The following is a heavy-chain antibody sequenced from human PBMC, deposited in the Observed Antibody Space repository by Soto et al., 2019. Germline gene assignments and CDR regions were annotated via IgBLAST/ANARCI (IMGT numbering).Heavy chain of an antibody. J-gene: IGHJ4*02. D-gene: IGHD4-4*01. CDR2: IYYSGST. CDR1: DSAVLRCY. CDR3: ARHSNRNYGLCYFDY. V-gene: IGHV4-59*08. Sequence: SATLCQTCNVADSAVLRCYRSWSQQPPGKGLEWIAYIYYSGSTKYNPSLKSRVTMSVDTSNNQFSLKVSSVTAADTAVYYCARHSNRNYGLCYFDYWGLGALVTFSS.